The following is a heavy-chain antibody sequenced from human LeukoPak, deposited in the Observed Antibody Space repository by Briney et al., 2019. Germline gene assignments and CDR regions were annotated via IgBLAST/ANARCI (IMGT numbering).Heavy chain of an antibody. CDR2: IRQDGSDK. D-gene: IGHD4-11*01. Sequence: QPGGVPETLLCSLWNRLSDWWMSWVRQAPGKGMEWVADIRQDGSDKNYVDSVKGRFTISRDNAKSSLWLQMNSLRAEDTAVYYCAGGQRLGYWGQGTLVSVSS. V-gene: IGHV3-7*04. J-gene: IGHJ4*02. CDR1: NRLSDWW. CDR3: AGGQRLGY.